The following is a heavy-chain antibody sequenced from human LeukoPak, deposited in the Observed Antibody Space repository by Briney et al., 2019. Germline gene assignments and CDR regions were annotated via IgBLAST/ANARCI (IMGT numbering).Heavy chain of an antibody. CDR3: AKIFHTDGYYLGEHLFDA. D-gene: IGHD3-22*01. CDR2: ISGSGGST. CDR1: GLTFNNYA. J-gene: IGHJ5*02. Sequence: GGSLRLSCAASGLTFNNYAMSWVRQAPGKGPEWLSAISGSGGSTTDADSVKGRFTTSRDNSKSTLYLQMNSLRAEDTAIYYCAKIFHTDGYYLGEHLFDAWGQGTLVTVSS. V-gene: IGHV3-23*01.